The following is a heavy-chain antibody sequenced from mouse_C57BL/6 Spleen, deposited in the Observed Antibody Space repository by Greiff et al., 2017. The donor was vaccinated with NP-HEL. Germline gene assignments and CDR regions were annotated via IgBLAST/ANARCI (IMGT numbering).Heavy chain of an antibody. CDR1: GYTFTSYW. D-gene: IGHD1-1*01. Sequence: VQLQQPGAELVKPGASVKLSCKASGYTFTSYWMHWVKQRPGQGLEWIGMIHPISGSTNYNEKFKSKATLTVDKSSSTAYMQLSSLTSEDSAVYYCARMEITTVVATGYFDVWGTGTTVTVSS. J-gene: IGHJ1*03. V-gene: IGHV1-64*01. CDR3: ARMEITTVVATGYFDV. CDR2: IHPISGST.